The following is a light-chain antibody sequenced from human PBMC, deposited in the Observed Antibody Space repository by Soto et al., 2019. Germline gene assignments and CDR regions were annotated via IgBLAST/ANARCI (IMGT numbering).Light chain of an antibody. J-gene: IGLJ1*01. Sequence: QSVLTQPRSVSGSPGQSVTISCTGTSSDLGGYNYVSWYQQHPGKAPKLMIYDVTKRPSGVPDRFSGSKSGNTASLTISGLQAEDEADYYCCPYAGSYTYVFGTGTKVTDL. CDR1: SSDLGGYNY. V-gene: IGLV2-11*01. CDR2: DVT. CDR3: CPYAGSYTYV.